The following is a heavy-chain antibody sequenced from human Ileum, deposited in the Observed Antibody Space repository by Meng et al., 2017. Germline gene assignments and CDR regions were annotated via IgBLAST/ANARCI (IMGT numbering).Heavy chain of an antibody. J-gene: IGHJ4*02. CDR2: ISQDGNRK. Sequence: QGHVGESGGGVVLPGRSLRLSCAASGFTLRNYGMYWVRQSPGKGLEWVTVISQDGNRKYYADSVKGRFTISKDNSKNTVYLQMNSLRTEDTATYYCAKDGGVGFTDFDYWGQGTLVTVSS. V-gene: IGHV3-30*19. D-gene: IGHD3-16*01. CDR1: GFTLRNYG. CDR3: AKDGGVGFTDFDY.